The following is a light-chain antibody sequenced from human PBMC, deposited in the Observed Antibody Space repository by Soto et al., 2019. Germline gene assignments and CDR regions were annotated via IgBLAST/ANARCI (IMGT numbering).Light chain of an antibody. V-gene: IGKV3-20*01. CDR2: GAS. CDR1: QSVSSSY. Sequence: EIVLTQSPGTLSLSPGERATVSCRASQSVSSSYLAWYQQKPGQAPRLLIYGASSRATGIPARFSGSGSGTDFTLTISSLEPEDFAVYYCQQYGSSGTFGQGTKVDI. CDR3: QQYGSSGT. J-gene: IGKJ1*01.